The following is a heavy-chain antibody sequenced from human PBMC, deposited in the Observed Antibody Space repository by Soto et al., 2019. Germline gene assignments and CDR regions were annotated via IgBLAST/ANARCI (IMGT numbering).Heavy chain of an antibody. V-gene: IGHV1-69*01. Sequence: QVQLVQSGAEVKKPGSSVKVSCKASGGTFSSYAISWVRQAPGQGLEWMGGIIPIFGTANYAQKFQDRVTITADESTSTAYMELSSLRSEDTAVYYCARIGYSYGRYYYYYGMDVWGQGTTVTVSS. CDR3: ARIGYSYGRYYYYYGMDV. CDR1: GGTFSSYA. J-gene: IGHJ6*02. CDR2: IIPIFGTA. D-gene: IGHD5-18*01.